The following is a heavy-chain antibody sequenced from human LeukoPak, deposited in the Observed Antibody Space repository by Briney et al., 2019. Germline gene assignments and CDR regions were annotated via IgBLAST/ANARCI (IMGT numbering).Heavy chain of an antibody. V-gene: IGHV1-8*01. Sequence: ASVKVSCKASGYTFTNFDINWVRQATGQGLEWMGWMNPKTGNTGSAQKLQGRVTITGNTSISTAYMELSSLRSEDTAVYYCARDRVALMVYAMDAFDIWGQGTMVTVSS. D-gene: IGHD2-8*01. CDR3: ARDRVALMVYAMDAFDI. CDR2: MNPKTGNT. J-gene: IGHJ3*02. CDR1: GYTFTNFD.